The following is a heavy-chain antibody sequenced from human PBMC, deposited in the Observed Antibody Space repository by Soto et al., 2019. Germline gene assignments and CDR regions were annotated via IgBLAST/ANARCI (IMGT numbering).Heavy chain of an antibody. V-gene: IGHV1-46*01. Sequence: QVQLIQFGAEVKKPGASVKVSCRASGYTFTKFHIHWVRQAPGQGLEWMGMIDPSGGVTRDAQRFQGRITMTSDTSTSSVYMELRGLTSEDTAVYYCARDVICQDNYETIGYYFDHWGPGTLVTVSS. CDR3: ARDVICQDNYETIGYYFDH. CDR2: IDPSGGVT. J-gene: IGHJ4*02. CDR1: GYTFTKFH. D-gene: IGHD3-16*01.